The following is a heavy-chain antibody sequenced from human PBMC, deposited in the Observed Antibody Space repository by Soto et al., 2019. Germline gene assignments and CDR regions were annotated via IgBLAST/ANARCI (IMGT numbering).Heavy chain of an antibody. D-gene: IGHD2-15*01. Sequence: ASVKGSWKDAGYTLTSYAMQWVRQAPGQRLEWMVWINAGNGNRKYSQKFEGRVTITRDTPASPAYMELSSQRPEDTAVYHCARILGYCRGGSGDDWGQGTLVTVSS. CDR3: ARILGYCRGGSGDD. V-gene: IGHV1-3*01. J-gene: IGHJ4*02. CDR2: INAGNGNR. CDR1: GYTLTSYA.